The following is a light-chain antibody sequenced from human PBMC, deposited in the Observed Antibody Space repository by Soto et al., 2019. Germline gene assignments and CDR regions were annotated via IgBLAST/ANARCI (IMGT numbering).Light chain of an antibody. Sequence: EIVMTQSPATLSVSPGERATLSCRASQSVSGHLAWYQQKPGQAPRLLIYGASTRATDIPARFSGSGSGTEFTLTVSSLQSEDFAVYYCQHYDNWPHTFGQGPSWTSN. CDR1: QSVSGH. J-gene: IGKJ2*01. CDR2: GAS. V-gene: IGKV3-15*01. CDR3: QHYDNWPHT.